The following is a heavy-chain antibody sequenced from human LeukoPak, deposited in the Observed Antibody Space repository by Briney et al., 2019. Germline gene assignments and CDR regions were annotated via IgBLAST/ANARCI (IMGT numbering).Heavy chain of an antibody. CDR1: GFTFSSHA. V-gene: IGHV3-23*01. D-gene: IGHD2-2*01. CDR3: AKGAGVVPAAPVYYYYYMDV. Sequence: PRGSLRLSCAASGFTFSSHAMSWVRQAPGKGLEWVSSISNSGGSTYYADSVKGRLTISRDNSKNTLYLQMNSLRAEDTAVYYCAKGAGVVPAAPVYYYYYMDVWGKGTTVTVSS. J-gene: IGHJ6*03. CDR2: ISNSGGST.